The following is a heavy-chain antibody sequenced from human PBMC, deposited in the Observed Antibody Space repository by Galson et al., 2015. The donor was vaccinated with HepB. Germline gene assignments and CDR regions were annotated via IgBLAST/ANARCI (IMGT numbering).Heavy chain of an antibody. CDR1: GSTFGDYA. Sequence: SLRLSCAASGSTFGDYAMTWFRQAPGKGLEWIGFIRSKAYGGTTEYAASVKGRFTFSRDDSKSIAYLQMNSLKTEDTAVYYCTRSLSGRAVFDYWGQGTLVTVSS. CDR2: IRSKAYGGTT. D-gene: IGHD1-14*01. V-gene: IGHV3-49*03. CDR3: TRSLSGRAVFDY. J-gene: IGHJ4*02.